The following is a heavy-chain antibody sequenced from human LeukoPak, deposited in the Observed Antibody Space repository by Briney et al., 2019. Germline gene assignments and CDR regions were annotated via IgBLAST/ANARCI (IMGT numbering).Heavy chain of an antibody. CDR1: GFTFSSYS. CDR2: ISSSSSTI. CDR3: ARVGDYGSGSYYDSYYYYGMDV. J-gene: IGHJ6*02. Sequence: GGSLRLSCAASGFTFSSYSMNWVRQAPGKGLEWVSYISSSSSTIYYADSVKGRFTISRDNAKNSLYLQMSSLRDEDTAVYYCARVGDYGSGSYYDSYYYYGMDVWGQGTTVTVSS. V-gene: IGHV3-48*02. D-gene: IGHD3-10*01.